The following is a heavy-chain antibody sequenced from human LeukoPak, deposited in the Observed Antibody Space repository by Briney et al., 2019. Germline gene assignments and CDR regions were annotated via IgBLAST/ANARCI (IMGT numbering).Heavy chain of an antibody. V-gene: IGHV3-23*01. CDR1: GFTFSSYG. CDR2: VSDSGGST. J-gene: IGHJ4*02. Sequence: PGGSLRLSCAASGFTFSSYGMSWVRQAPGKGLEWVSGVSDSGGSTYYADSVKGRFTISRDNSKNTLYLQMNSLRAGDTAVYYCAKLRGDFWGQGTLVTVSS. CDR3: AKLRGDF.